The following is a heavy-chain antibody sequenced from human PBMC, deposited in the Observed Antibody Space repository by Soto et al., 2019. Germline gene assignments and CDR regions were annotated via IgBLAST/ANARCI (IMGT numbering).Heavy chain of an antibody. CDR1: GFTFSDYY. Sequence: GGSLRLSCAASGFTFSDYYMSWIRQAPGKGLGWVSYISSSGSTIYYADSVKGRFTISRDNAKNSLYLQMNSLRAEDTAVYYCARDGLPGIAAAGPVAFDIWGQGTMVTVSS. D-gene: IGHD6-13*01. CDR2: ISSSGSTI. CDR3: ARDGLPGIAAAGPVAFDI. J-gene: IGHJ3*02. V-gene: IGHV3-11*01.